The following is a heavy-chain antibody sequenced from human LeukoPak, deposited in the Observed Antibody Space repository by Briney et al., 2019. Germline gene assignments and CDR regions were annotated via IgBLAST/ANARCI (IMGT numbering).Heavy chain of an antibody. D-gene: IGHD6-19*01. CDR3: ARGGRAQLAVAGTHNIDY. Sequence: HPGGSLRLSCAASGSTFSSYEMNWVRQAPGKGLEWVSYISSSGSTIYYADSVKGRFTISRDNAKNSLYLQMNSLRAEDTAVYYCARGGRAQLAVAGTHNIDYWGQGTLVTVSS. CDR1: GSTFSSYE. V-gene: IGHV3-48*03. CDR2: ISSSGSTI. J-gene: IGHJ4*02.